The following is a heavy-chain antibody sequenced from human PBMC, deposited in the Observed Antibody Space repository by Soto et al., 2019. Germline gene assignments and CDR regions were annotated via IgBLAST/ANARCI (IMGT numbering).Heavy chain of an antibody. V-gene: IGHV4-59*01. CDR1: GGSISSYY. D-gene: IGHD3-16*01. Sequence: QVQLQESGPGLVKPSETLSLTCTVSGGSISSYYWSWIRQPPGKGLEWIGYIYYSGSTTYNPSLKRRVTIAVDTSKNQFSLKLSSVTAADTAVYYCARSRGRGKTYGMDVWGQGTTVTVSS. CDR2: IYYSGST. J-gene: IGHJ6*02. CDR3: ARSRGRGKTYGMDV.